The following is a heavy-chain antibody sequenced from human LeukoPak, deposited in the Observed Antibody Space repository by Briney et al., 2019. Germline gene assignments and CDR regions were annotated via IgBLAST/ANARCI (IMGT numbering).Heavy chain of an antibody. D-gene: IGHD2-2*01. CDR1: GYSFTSYW. Sequence: GESLKISFKGSGYSFTSYWIGWVRPMPGKGLEWMGIIYPGDSDTRYSPSFQGQVTISADKTISTAYLQWSSLKASDTAMYYCASVCSSTSCNDAFDIWGQGTMVTVSS. V-gene: IGHV5-51*01. CDR3: ASVCSSTSCNDAFDI. CDR2: IYPGDSDT. J-gene: IGHJ3*02.